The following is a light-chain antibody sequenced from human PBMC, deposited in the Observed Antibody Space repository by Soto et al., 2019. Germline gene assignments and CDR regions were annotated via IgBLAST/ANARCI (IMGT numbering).Light chain of an antibody. CDR2: GAS. CDR3: QQRSNWPPIT. CDR1: QSVSNSY. Sequence: EIVLTQSPGTLSLSPGERAPLSCRASQSVSNSYLAWYQQKPGQAPRLLIFGASSRATGIPDRFTGSGSGTDFTLTVGRLEPEDFAVYYGQQRSNWPPITFGQGTRLEIK. J-gene: IGKJ5*01. V-gene: IGKV3D-20*02.